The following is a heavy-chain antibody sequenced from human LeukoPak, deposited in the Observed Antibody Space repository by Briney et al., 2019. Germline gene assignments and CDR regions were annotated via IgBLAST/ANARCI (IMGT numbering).Heavy chain of an antibody. J-gene: IGHJ4*02. V-gene: IGHV1-8*03. CDR1: GYTFTSYD. Sequence: GASVKVSCKASGYTFTSYDINWGRQATGQGLERMGWMNPNSGNTGYAQKFQGRVTITRNTSISTAYMELSSLRSEDTAVYYCAREYSSSSGDYWGQGTLVTVSS. CDR2: MNPNSGNT. D-gene: IGHD6-6*01. CDR3: AREYSSSSGDY.